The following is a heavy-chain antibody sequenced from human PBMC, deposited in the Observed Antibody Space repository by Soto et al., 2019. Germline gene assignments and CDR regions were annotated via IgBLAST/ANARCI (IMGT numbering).Heavy chain of an antibody. Sequence: SETLSLTCTVSGGSISSGDYYWSWIRQPPGKGLEWIGYIYYSGSTYYNPSLKSRVTISVDTSKNQFSLKLSSVTAADTAVYYWARGLESFPGYWGQGTLGTVSS. J-gene: IGHJ4*02. CDR1: GGSISSGDYY. CDR2: IYYSGST. D-gene: IGHD1-1*01. CDR3: ARGLESFPGY. V-gene: IGHV4-30-4*01.